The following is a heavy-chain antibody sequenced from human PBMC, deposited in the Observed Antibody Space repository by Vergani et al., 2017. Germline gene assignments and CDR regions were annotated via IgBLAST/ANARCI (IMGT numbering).Heavy chain of an antibody. V-gene: IGHV1-2*02. J-gene: IGHJ4*02. CDR1: GYTFTGYY. CDR3: ARIGGSGSYSPNPIGY. D-gene: IGHD3-10*01. Sequence: QVQLVQSGAEVKKPGASVKVSCKASGYTFTGYYMHWVRQAPGKGLEWMGWINPNSGGTNYAQKFQGRVTMTRDTTISTAYMELNRLRPDDTAVYYGARIGGSGSYSPNPIGYWGQGTLVTVSS. CDR2: INPNSGGT.